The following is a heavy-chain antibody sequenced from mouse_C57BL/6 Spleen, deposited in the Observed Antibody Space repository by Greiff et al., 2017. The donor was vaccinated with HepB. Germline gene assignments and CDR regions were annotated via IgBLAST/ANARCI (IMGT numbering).Heavy chain of an antibody. V-gene: IGHV1-52*01. D-gene: IGHD2-2*01. CDR2: IYPSDSET. J-gene: IGHJ1*03. CDR3: ARWLRGYFDV. CDR1: GYTFTSYW. Sequence: QVQLQQPGAELVRPGSSVKLSCKASGYTFTSYWMHWVKQRPRQGLEWIGNIYPSDSETHYNQKFKDKATLTVDKSSSTAYMQLSSLTSEDSAVYYCARWLRGYFDVWGTGTTVTVSS.